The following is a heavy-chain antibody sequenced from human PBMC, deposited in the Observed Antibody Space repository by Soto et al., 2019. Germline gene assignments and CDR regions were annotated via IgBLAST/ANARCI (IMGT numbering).Heavy chain of an antibody. CDR1: GFTFSSYG. D-gene: IGHD2-15*01. Sequence: QVQLVESGGGVVQPGRSLRLSCAASGFTFSSYGMHWVRRAPGKGLEWVAVIWYDGSNKYYADSVKGRFTISRDNSKNTLYVQMNSLRAEDTAVYYCARDKEDGYFDYWGQGTLVTVSS. CDR2: IWYDGSNK. CDR3: ARDKEDGYFDY. V-gene: IGHV3-33*01. J-gene: IGHJ4*02.